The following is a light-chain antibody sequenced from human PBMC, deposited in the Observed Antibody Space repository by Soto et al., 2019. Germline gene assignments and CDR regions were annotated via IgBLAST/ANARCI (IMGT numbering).Light chain of an antibody. CDR1: QSISIW. CDR2: KAS. CDR3: QQLSRYPLT. Sequence: DIQMTQSASTLSASVGDGVTMTCRASQSISIWLAWYQQKPGKAPKILIYKASSLESGVPSRFSGSGSETEFSLTIRALQPEDFATYYCQQLSRYPLTFGGGTKVDNK. V-gene: IGKV1-5*03. J-gene: IGKJ4*01.